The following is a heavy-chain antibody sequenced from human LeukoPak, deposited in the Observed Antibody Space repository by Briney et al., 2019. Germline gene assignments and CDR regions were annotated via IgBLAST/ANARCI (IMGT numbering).Heavy chain of an antibody. J-gene: IGHJ6*02. CDR3: ARGRYSYVGPNGMDV. D-gene: IGHD5-18*01. CDR1: GGSISSYY. CDR2: IYYSGST. Sequence: SETLSLTCTVSGGSISSYYWSWIRRPPGKGLEWIGYIYYSGSTNYNPSLKSRVTISVDTSKNQFSLKLSSVTAADTAVYYCARGRYSYVGPNGMDVWGQGTTVTVSS. V-gene: IGHV4-59*01.